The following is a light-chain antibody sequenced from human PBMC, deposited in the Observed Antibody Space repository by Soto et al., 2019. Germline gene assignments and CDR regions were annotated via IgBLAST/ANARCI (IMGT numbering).Light chain of an antibody. CDR2: AES. CDR3: QKYSSVIT. Sequence: DLQMTQSPSSLSASVGDRVTITCRASQGISNFLAWYQQKPGKVPKLLISAESTLQSGVPSRFSGSRSCTDFTLTITSLQPEDVATYYCQKYSSVITFGQGTRLEI. V-gene: IGKV1-27*01. J-gene: IGKJ5*01. CDR1: QGISNF.